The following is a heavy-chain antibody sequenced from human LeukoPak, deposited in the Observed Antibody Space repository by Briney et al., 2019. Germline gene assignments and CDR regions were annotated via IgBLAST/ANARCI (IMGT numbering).Heavy chain of an antibody. CDR3: ARGGSYVHY. V-gene: IGHV3-48*03. J-gene: IGHJ4*02. CDR2: INSGGSAI. Sequence: GGSLRLSCAASGFTFSSYEMSWVRQAPGKGLEWVSYINSGGSAIYYADSVKGRFTISRDNAKNSLYLQMSSLRADDTAVYYCARGGSYVHYWGQGTLVTVSS. D-gene: IGHD1-26*01. CDR1: GFTFSSYE.